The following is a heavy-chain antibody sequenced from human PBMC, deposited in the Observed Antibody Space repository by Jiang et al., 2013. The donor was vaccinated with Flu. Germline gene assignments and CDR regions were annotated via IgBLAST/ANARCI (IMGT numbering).Heavy chain of an antibody. CDR1: GGTFSSYA. CDR2: IIPIFGTA. Sequence: SVKVSCKASGGTFSSYAISWVRQAPGQGLEWMGGIIPIFGTANYAQKFQGRVTITADESTSTAYMELSSLRSEDTAVYYCARDRAVDTAMVTLLGWFDPWGQGTLVTVSS. D-gene: IGHD5-18*01. J-gene: IGHJ5*02. V-gene: IGHV1-69*01. CDR3: ARDRAVDTAMVTLLGWFDP.